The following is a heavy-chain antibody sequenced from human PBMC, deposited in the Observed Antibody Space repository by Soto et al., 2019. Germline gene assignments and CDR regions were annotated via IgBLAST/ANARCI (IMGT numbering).Heavy chain of an antibody. V-gene: IGHV4-31*03. CDR1: GDSITSGGYY. CDR3: ARDYYGAGSQYYYYGMEV. J-gene: IGHJ6*02. CDR2: IYHSGGA. D-gene: IGHD3-10*01. Sequence: SETLSLTCTVSGDSITSGGYYWSWLRQPPGKGLEWIGYIYHSGGASYNPSLRGRAVISIDTSKNQFSPRLNAVTAADTATYYCARDYYGAGSQYYYYGMEVWGQGTTVTVPS.